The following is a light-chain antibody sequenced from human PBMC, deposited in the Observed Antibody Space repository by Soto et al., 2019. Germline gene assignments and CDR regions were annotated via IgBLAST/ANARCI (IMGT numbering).Light chain of an antibody. V-gene: IGLV2-14*01. Sequence: QSALTQPASVSGSPGQSITISCTGTSSDVGGYNYVSWYQQHPGKAPKLMIYEVSNRPTGVSNRFSGSKSGNTASLTISGLQDEDEADYYCCSYANSGSFVFGTGTKLTVL. J-gene: IGLJ1*01. CDR2: EVS. CDR3: CSYANSGSFV. CDR1: SSDVGGYNY.